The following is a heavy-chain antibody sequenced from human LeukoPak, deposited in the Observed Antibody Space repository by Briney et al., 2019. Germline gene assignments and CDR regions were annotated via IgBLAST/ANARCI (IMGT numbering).Heavy chain of an antibody. J-gene: IGHJ4*02. CDR2: INPNSGGA. CDR3: ARDGSSSWYFYY. V-gene: IGHV1-2*02. CDR1: GYTFTGYY. D-gene: IGHD6-13*01. Sequence: ASVKVSCKASGYTFTGYYMHWVRQAPGQGLEWMGWINPNSGGANYAQKFQGRVTMTRDTSISTAYMELSRLRSDDTAVYYCARDGSSSWYFYYWGQGTLVTVSS.